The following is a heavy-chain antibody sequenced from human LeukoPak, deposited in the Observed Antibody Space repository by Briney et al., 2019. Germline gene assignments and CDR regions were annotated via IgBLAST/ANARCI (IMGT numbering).Heavy chain of an antibody. J-gene: IGHJ4*02. CDR3: AKGSGRGYSYGLEY. Sequence: GGSLRLSCVASGFTFSSYGMTWVRQAPGKGPEWVSVISSSAGSTYYADSVKGRFTISRDNSKDTLYLQMNSLRAEDTAVYYCAKGSGRGYSYGLEYWGQGTLVTVSS. D-gene: IGHD5-18*01. CDR1: GFTFSSYG. CDR2: ISSSAGST. V-gene: IGHV3-23*01.